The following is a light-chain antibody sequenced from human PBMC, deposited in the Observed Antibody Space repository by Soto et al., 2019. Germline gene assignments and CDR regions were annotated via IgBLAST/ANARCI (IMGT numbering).Light chain of an antibody. CDR1: QSISSW. CDR3: QQYNYYPLT. J-gene: IGKJ4*01. CDR2: KAS. Sequence: DIQMTQSPSALSASVGDRVTITCRASQSISSWLAWYQQKPGKAPKLLIHKASSLESGVPSRFSGSASGTEFTLTISSLQPDDFATYYCQQYNYYPLTFGGGTKVEIK. V-gene: IGKV1-5*03.